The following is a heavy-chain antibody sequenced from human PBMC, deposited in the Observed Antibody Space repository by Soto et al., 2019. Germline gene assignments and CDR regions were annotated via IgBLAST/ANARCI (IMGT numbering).Heavy chain of an antibody. D-gene: IGHD6-13*01. V-gene: IGHV3-73*01. J-gene: IGHJ6*02. CDR2: IRSKANSYAT. Sequence: LRLSCAASGFTFSGSAMHWVRQASGKGLEWVGRIRSKANSYATAYAASVKGRFTISRDDSKNTAYLQMNSLKTEDTAVYYCTRQFPSSSWSKYYYGMDVWGQGTTVTVSS. CDR3: TRQFPSSSWSKYYYGMDV. CDR1: GFTFSGSA.